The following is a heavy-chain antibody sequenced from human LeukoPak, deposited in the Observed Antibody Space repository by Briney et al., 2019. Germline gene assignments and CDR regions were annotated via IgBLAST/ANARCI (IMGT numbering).Heavy chain of an antibody. CDR2: ISSSSGYI. CDR3: ASFLSGSYKEPFDY. V-gene: IGHV3-21*01. Sequence: GGSLRLSCAASGFTFSSYSMNWVRQAPGKGLEWVSSISSSSGYIYYADSVKGRFTISRDNAKNSLYLQMNSLRAEDTAVYYCASFLSGSYKEPFDYWGQGTLVTVSS. CDR1: GFTFSSYS. J-gene: IGHJ4*02. D-gene: IGHD1-26*01.